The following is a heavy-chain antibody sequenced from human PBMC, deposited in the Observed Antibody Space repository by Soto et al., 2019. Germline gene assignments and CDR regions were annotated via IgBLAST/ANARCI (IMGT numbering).Heavy chain of an antibody. CDR3: AKGFEFMDRGVVVVPAAIADAFDI. Sequence: GGSLRLSCAASGFTFSSYAMSWVRQAPGKGLEWVSAISGSGGSTYYADSVKGRFTISRDNSKNTLYLQMNSLRAEDTAVYYCAKGFEFMDRGVVVVPAAIADAFDIWGQGTMVTVSS. V-gene: IGHV3-23*01. J-gene: IGHJ3*02. D-gene: IGHD2-2*01. CDR1: GFTFSSYA. CDR2: ISGSGGST.